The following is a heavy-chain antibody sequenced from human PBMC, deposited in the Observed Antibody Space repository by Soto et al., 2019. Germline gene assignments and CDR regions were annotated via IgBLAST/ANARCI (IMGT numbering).Heavy chain of an antibody. J-gene: IGHJ3*02. CDR2: VRWNSGTI. V-gene: IGHV3-9*01. CDR3: AKWNYGSGSGAFDS. D-gene: IGHD3-10*01. CDR1: GFTFDDYA. Sequence: EVQLVESGGGLVQPGGSLRLSCAASGFTFDDYAMHWVRQAPGKGLEWVSSVRWNSGTIAYVDSVKGRFTISRDNAKNSVNLQMNSLSPEDTALYYCAKWNYGSGSGAFDSWGQGTKVTVSS.